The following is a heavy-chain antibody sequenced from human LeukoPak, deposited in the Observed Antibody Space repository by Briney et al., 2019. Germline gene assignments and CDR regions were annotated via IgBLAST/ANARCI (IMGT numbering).Heavy chain of an antibody. V-gene: IGHV1-3*01. D-gene: IGHD5-24*01. CDR1: GYTFINYA. CDR3: ARDWAATTDKAVYYFDY. Sequence: ASVKVSCKASGYTFINYAIHWVRQAPGQRLEWMGWINAYNGDTEYSQKFQGRVTMTRDTSTSTVYMELSSLRSEDTAVYYCARDWAATTDKAVYYFDYWGQGTLVTVSS. CDR2: INAYNGDT. J-gene: IGHJ4*02.